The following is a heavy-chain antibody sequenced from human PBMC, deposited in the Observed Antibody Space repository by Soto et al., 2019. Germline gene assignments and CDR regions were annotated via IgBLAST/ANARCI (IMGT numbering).Heavy chain of an antibody. J-gene: IGHJ5*02. CDR1: GYTFASYY. CDR2: INPTGGNP. CDR3: TREWGTGVFDRFDP. V-gene: IGHV1-46*03. D-gene: IGHD3-16*02. Sequence: QVQLLQSGAEVKKPGASVKVSCKASGYTFASYYIYWVRQAPGQGLEWVGLINPTGGNPDYAQAFQGRITLTSDRSTSTVYMELSSLTPEDTAIYLYTREWGTGVFDRFDPWGQGTLVIVSS.